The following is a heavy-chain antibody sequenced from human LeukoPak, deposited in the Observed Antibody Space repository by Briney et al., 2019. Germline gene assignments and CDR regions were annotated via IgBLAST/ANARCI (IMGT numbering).Heavy chain of an antibody. CDR1: GFTFSSYG. D-gene: IGHD1-26*01. J-gene: IGHJ4*02. Sequence: GGSLRLSCAASGFTFSSYGFHWVRQAPGKGLEWVTVIWYDGGNKYYADSVRGRFTISRDDSKNTLYLQMNDLRAEDTAVYYCTTSSPQNYFDYWGQGTPVTVSS. V-gene: IGHV3-33*01. CDR3: TTSSPQNYFDY. CDR2: IWYDGGNK.